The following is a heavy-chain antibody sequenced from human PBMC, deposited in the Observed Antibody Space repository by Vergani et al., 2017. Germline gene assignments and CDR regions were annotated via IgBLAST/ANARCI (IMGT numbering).Heavy chain of an antibody. CDR2: ISSSSSYI. J-gene: IGHJ3*02. CDR1: GFTFSSYS. Sequence: EVQLVESGGGLVKPGGSLRLSCAASGFTFSSYSMNWVRQAPGKGLVWVSSISSSSSYIYYADSVKGRFTISRDNAKHSLYLQMNSLRAEDTAVYYCARDPSYDSSGYYYDAFDIWGQGTMVTVSS. CDR3: ARDPSYDSSGYYYDAFDI. D-gene: IGHD3-22*01. V-gene: IGHV3-21*01.